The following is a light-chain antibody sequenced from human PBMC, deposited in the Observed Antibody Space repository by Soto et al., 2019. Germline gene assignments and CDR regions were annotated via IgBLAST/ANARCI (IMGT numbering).Light chain of an antibody. Sequence: EIVLTQSPGTLSLSPGERATLSCRASQSVSSSNLAWYQQKPGQAPRLLIYGASTRATGIPDRFSGSGSGTDFTLTISRLEPEDFAVYYCQHYGGSPMYTFGQGTKVDIK. CDR1: QSVSSSN. J-gene: IGKJ2*01. CDR3: QHYGGSPMYT. CDR2: GAS. V-gene: IGKV3-20*01.